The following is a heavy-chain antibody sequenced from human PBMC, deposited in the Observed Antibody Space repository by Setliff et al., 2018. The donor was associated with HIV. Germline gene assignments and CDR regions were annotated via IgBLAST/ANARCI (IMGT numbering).Heavy chain of an antibody. V-gene: IGHV4-39*01. CDR2: IYYSGRT. Sequence: SETLSLTCTVSGGSTSSSSYYWGWIRQPPGKGLEWIGSIYYSGRTNYNPSPKSRVTISVDTSKNQFSLKLSSVTAADTAVYYCARHKSQPYYFDYWGQGTLVTVSS. CDR1: GGSTSSSSYY. CDR3: ARHKSQPYYFDY. J-gene: IGHJ4*02.